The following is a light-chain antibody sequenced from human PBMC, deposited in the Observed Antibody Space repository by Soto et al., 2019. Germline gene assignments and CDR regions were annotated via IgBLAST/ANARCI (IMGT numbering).Light chain of an antibody. J-gene: IGKJ4*01. CDR2: DAS. Sequence: AFRQYLATLYLSPEERATLSFRASPSVRSYLAWYQQKPGQAPRLLIYDASNRATDIPARFSGSGSGTDFTLTISSLDPEDSAVYYCQHFGNWPRTFGEGTKVDIK. V-gene: IGKV3-11*01. CDR1: PSVRSY. CDR3: QHFGNWPRT.